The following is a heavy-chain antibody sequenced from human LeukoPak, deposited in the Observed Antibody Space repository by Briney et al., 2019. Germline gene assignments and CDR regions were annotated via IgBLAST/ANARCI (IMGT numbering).Heavy chain of an antibody. CDR3: ARRVGSGWPVQH. CDR2: MNPNSGNT. CDR1: GYTFSSYD. Sequence: ASVKVSCKASGYTFSSYDIDWVRQATGQGLEWMGWMNPNSGNTGYAQKFQGRLNMTRNTSIDTAYMELSSLRSDDTAVYYCARRVGSGWPVQHWGQGTLVTVSS. D-gene: IGHD6-19*01. J-gene: IGHJ1*01. V-gene: IGHV1-8*01.